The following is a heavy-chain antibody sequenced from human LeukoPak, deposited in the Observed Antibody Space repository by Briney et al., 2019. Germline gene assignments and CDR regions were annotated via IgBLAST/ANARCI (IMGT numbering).Heavy chain of an antibody. D-gene: IGHD2-8*01. V-gene: IGHV3-74*01. CDR1: GFTFTNYW. CDR2: IDIDGTGT. CDR3: AKDAPCINGVCALSG. J-gene: IGHJ4*02. Sequence: GSLRLSCAASGFTFTNYWMHWVRQAPGKGLVWVSRIDIDGTGTSYADSVKGRFTISRDNAKNTVSLQMNSLKAEDTAVYYCAKDAPCINGVCALSGWGQGTLVTVPS.